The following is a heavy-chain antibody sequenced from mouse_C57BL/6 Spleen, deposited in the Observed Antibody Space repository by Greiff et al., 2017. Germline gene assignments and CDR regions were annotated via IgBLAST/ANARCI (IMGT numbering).Heavy chain of an antibody. CDR1: GYTFTSYW. J-gene: IGHJ3*01. D-gene: IGHD2-12*01. V-gene: IGHV1-55*01. Sequence: QVQLQQPGAELVKPGASVKMSCKASGYTFTSYWITWVKQRPGQGLEWIGDIYPGSGSTNYNEKFKSKATLTVDTSSSTAYMQLSSLTSEDSAVYYCAISYSEGSWFADWGQGTLVTVSA. CDR2: IYPGSGST. CDR3: AISYSEGSWFAD.